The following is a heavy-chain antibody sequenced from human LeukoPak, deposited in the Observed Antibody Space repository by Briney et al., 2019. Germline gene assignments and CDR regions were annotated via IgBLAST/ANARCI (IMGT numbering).Heavy chain of an antibody. CDR3: ARVFNYYDSSGYSDY. Sequence: PGGSLRLSCAASGFTFSSYAMHWVRQAPGKGLEWVAVISYDGSNKYYADSVKGRFTISRDNSKNTLYLQMNSLRAEDTAVYYCARVFNYYDSSGYSDYWGQGTLVTVSS. CDR1: GFTFSSYA. J-gene: IGHJ4*02. CDR2: ISYDGSNK. D-gene: IGHD3-22*01. V-gene: IGHV3-30-3*01.